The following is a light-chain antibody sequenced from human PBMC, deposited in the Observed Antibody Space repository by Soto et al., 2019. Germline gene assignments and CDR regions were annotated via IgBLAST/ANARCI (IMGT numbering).Light chain of an antibody. CDR3: CSYAGSYSWV. CDR2: DVS. V-gene: IGLV2-11*01. J-gene: IGLJ3*02. CDR1: SSDVGGYDY. Sequence: QSALTQPRSVSGSPGQSVTISCTGTSSDVGGYDYVSWYQQHPGKDPKLMIYDVSQRPSGVPDRFSGSKSGNTASLTISGLQADDECEYYCCSYAGSYSWVLGGGTKLTVL.